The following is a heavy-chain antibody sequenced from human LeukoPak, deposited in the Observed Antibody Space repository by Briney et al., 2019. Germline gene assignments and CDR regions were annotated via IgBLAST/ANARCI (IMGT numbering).Heavy chain of an antibody. CDR1: GYTFTGYY. J-gene: IGHJ4*02. Sequence: ASVKVSCKASGYTFTGYYMHWVRQAPGQGLEWMGWINPNSGGTNYAQKFQGRVTMTRDTSISTAYMELSRLRSDDTAVYYCARVIYYGSGSYYNFDYWGQGTLVTVSS. V-gene: IGHV1-2*02. CDR3: ARVIYYGSGSYYNFDY. D-gene: IGHD3-10*01. CDR2: INPNSGGT.